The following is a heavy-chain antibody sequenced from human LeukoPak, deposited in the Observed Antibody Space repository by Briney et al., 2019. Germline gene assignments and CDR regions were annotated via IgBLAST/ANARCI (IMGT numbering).Heavy chain of an antibody. V-gene: IGHV3-23*01. Sequence: PAGSLSPSCAASGFTFATYATSWVRQPPGKGLEWVSSISGSADITYYADSVKGRFTISRDNSKNTLYLQMNSLSAEATAVYFCGNGLRCGYVANWFDPWGQGTLVTVSS. CDR2: ISGSADIT. J-gene: IGHJ5*02. D-gene: IGHD5-12*01. CDR3: GNGLRCGYVANWFDP. CDR1: GFTFATYA.